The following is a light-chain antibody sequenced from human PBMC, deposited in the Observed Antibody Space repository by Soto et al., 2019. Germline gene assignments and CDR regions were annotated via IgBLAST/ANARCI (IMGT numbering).Light chain of an antibody. V-gene: IGLV2-14*01. J-gene: IGLJ1*01. CDR2: DVS. CDR1: SSDVGGYNY. CDR3: SSYTSSSTLYV. Sequence: QSALTQPASVSGSPGQSITISCTGTSSDVGGYNYVSWYQQQPGKAPKLMIYDVSSRPSGVSNRFSGSKSGNTASLTISGLQAEDEADYSCSSYTSSSTLYVFGTGTKVTVL.